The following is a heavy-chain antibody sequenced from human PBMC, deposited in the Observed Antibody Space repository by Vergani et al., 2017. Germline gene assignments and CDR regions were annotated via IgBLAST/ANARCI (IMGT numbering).Heavy chain of an antibody. Sequence: EVQLVESGGGLVQPGRSLRLSCAASGFTFDDYAMHWVRQAPGKGLEWVSGISWNSGSIGYADSVKGRFTISRDNAKNSLYLQMNSLRAEDTAVYYCARENVIAAAGYYYYMDVWGKGTTVTVSS. D-gene: IGHD6-13*01. CDR2: ISWNSGSI. J-gene: IGHJ6*03. CDR1: GFTFDDYA. V-gene: IGHV3-9*01. CDR3: ARENVIAAAGYYYYMDV.